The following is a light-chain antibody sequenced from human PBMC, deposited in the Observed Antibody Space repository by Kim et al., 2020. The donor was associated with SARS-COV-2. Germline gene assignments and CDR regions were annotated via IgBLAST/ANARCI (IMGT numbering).Light chain of an antibody. CDR1: QGIRND. V-gene: IGKV1-6*01. CDR3: LQDHNYPYS. J-gene: IGKJ2*03. CDR2: SSS. Sequence: AIQMTQSPSSLSASVGDRVTIICRASQGIRNDLGWYQQKPGKAPKLLIYSSSTLQSGVPSRFSGSGSGTDFTLTISSLQPEDFATYYCLQDHNYPYSFGQGTKLEI.